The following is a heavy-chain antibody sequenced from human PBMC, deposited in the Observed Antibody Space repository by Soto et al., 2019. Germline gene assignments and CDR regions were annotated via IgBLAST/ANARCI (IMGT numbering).Heavy chain of an antibody. Sequence: QVLLQESGPGLVQPSGTLSLSCAVSGDSISTNYFWGWVRQPPGKGLEWVGDISHSGSVNYNPSLKSRVTISIDKSKNQFSLKLNSVSAAXTXXYYXARSFGWYAIDYWGQGTLVIVSS. CDR3: ARSFGWYAIDY. CDR1: GDSISTNYF. J-gene: IGHJ4*02. D-gene: IGHD6-19*01. CDR2: ISHSGSV. V-gene: IGHV4-4*02.